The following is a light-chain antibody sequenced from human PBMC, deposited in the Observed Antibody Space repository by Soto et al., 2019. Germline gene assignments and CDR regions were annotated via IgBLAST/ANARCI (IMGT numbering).Light chain of an antibody. V-gene: IGKV1-27*01. CDR3: QKYDSAPWT. Sequence: DIPMTQSPSSLSASVRDRVTITCRASQGISNYSAWYQQKPGKVPKLLIYAASTLQAGVPSRFSGSGSGTDFTLTISSLQPEDVATYYCQKYDSAPWTFGQGTKVEIK. CDR1: QGISNY. CDR2: AAS. J-gene: IGKJ1*01.